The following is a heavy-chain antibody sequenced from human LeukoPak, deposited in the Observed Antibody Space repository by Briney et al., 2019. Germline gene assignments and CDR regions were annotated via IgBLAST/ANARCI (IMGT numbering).Heavy chain of an antibody. CDR1: GFNFSSHG. V-gene: IGHV3-33*01. CDR2: IWYDGINK. D-gene: IGHD2-2*01. CDR3: ASRGGRYCSSTSCFDLDY. Sequence: GGSLRLSCATSGFNFSSHGMQWVRQAPGKGLEWVAVIWYDGINKYYGDSVKGRFTISRDNSKNTVYLQMNSLRAEDTAVYYCASRGGRYCSSTSCFDLDYWGQGTLVTVSS. J-gene: IGHJ4*02.